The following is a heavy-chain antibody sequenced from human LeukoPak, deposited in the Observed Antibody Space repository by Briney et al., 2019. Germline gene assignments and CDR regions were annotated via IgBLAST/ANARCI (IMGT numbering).Heavy chain of an antibody. V-gene: IGHV4-59*11. CDR1: GGFTGGHY. D-gene: IGHD5-12*01. CDR2: VFSSGST. CDR3: ARAVSGSDYWFDP. J-gene: IGHJ5*02. Sequence: SETLSLTCNVSGGFTGGHYWTWIRQTPGKELEWIGCVFSSGSTNYNPSLKTRVTISVDTSKNQFSLNLRSLTAADTAVYYCARAVSGSDYWFDPWGQGTQVTVSS.